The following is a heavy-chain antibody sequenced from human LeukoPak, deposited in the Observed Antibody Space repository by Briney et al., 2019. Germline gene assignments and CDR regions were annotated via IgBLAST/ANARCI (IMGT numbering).Heavy chain of an antibody. CDR2: IIPIFGTA. Sequence: SVKVSCKASGGTFSSYAISWVRQAPGQGLEWMGGIIPIFGTANYAQKFQGRVTITADESTSTAYMELSSLRSEDTAVYYCARIGGGGRNLDYWGQGTLVTVSS. CDR1: GGTFSSYA. CDR3: ARIGGGGRNLDY. V-gene: IGHV1-69*13. D-gene: IGHD1-26*01. J-gene: IGHJ4*02.